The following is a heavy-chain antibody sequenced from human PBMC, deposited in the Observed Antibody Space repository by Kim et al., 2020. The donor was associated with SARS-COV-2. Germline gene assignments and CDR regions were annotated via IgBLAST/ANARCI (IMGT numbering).Heavy chain of an antibody. J-gene: IGHJ5*02. CDR3: ARQLGGWLQPGAWFDP. CDR2: IYYSGST. Sequence: SETLSLTCTVSGGSISSSSYYWGWIRQPPGKGLEWIGSIYYSGSTYYNPSLKSRVTISVDTSKNQFSLKLSSVTAADTAVYYCARQLGGWLQPGAWFDPWGQGTLVTVSS. CDR1: GGSISSSSYY. D-gene: IGHD3-16*01. V-gene: IGHV4-39*01.